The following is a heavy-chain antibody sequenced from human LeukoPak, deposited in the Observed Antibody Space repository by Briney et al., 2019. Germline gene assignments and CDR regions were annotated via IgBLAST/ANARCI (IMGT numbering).Heavy chain of an antibody. Sequence: GASVKVSCKASGYTFTSYGISWVRQAPGQGLEWMGWISAYNGNTNYAQKLQGRVTMTTDTSTSTAYMELRSLGSDDTAVYYCARVWGSSWLYYFDYWGQGTLVTVSS. CDR3: ARVWGSSWLYYFDY. J-gene: IGHJ4*02. D-gene: IGHD6-13*01. V-gene: IGHV1-18*01. CDR1: GYTFTSYG. CDR2: ISAYNGNT.